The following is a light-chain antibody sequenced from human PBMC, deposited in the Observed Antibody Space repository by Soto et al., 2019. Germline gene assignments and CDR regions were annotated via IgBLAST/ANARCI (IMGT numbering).Light chain of an antibody. CDR1: QSVSSSY. J-gene: IGKJ2*01. CDR2: GTS. V-gene: IGKV3-20*01. CDR3: QQYGNSPYT. Sequence: EIVLTQSPGTLSLSPGERATLSCRASQSVSSSYLTWYQQKPGQAPRLLSYGTSSRATGIPDRFSGSGSGTDFTLTISRQEPEDFAVYYCQQYGNSPYTFGQGTKLEIK.